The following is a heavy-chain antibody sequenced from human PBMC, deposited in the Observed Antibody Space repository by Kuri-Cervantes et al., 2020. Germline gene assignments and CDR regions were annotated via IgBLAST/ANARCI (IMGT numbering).Heavy chain of an antibody. CDR3: AKDLVPGKDYDILTGYSY. CDR2: ISYDGSNK. V-gene: IGHV3-30*18. J-gene: IGHJ4*02. Sequence: GESLKISCAASGFTFSGYGMHWVRQAPGKGLEWVAVISYDGSNKYYADSVKGRFTISRDNSKNTLYLQMNSLRAEDTAVYYCAKDLVPGKDYDILTGYSYWGQGTLVTVSS. D-gene: IGHD3-9*01. CDR1: GFTFSGYG.